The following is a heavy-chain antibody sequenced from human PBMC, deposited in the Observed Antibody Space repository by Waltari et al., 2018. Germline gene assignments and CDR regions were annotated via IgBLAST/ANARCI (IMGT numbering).Heavy chain of an antibody. CDR1: GCSTSRRSYF. J-gene: IGHJ5*02. Sequence: QLQLKESGPGLVKPSETLSLTCTVSGCSTSRRSYFWGWIRQPPGTGLEWIGSIYYSGSTYYNPSLKSRVTISVDTSKNQFSLKLSSVTAADTAVYYCARQYRIVVVPAALGGWFDPWGQGTLVTVSS. CDR2: IYYSGST. CDR3: ARQYRIVVVPAALGGWFDP. D-gene: IGHD2-2*01. V-gene: IGHV4-39*07.